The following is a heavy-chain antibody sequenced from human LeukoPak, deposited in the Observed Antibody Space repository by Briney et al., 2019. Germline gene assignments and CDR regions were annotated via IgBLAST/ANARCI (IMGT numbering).Heavy chain of an antibody. CDR3: ARTTYYYDSSGEIDY. J-gene: IGHJ4*02. CDR1: GYTFTGYY. D-gene: IGHD3-22*01. Sequence: ASVKLSCKAYGYTFTGYYMHWVRQAPGQGLEWMGWINPNSGGTNYAQKFQGRVTMTRDTSISTAYMELSRLRSDDTAVYYCARTTYYYDSSGEIDYWGQGTLVTVSS. V-gene: IGHV1-2*02. CDR2: INPNSGGT.